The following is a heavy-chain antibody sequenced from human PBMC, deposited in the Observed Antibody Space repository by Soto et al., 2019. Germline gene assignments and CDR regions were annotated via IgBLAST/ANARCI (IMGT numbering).Heavy chain of an antibody. J-gene: IGHJ4*02. CDR3: VRDHFWAFDY. D-gene: IGHD7-27*01. Sequence: PGGSLRLSCAASGFTFSSNSINWVRQAPGKGLEWVSYISGSSSFMWYADSVKGRFTISRDDAKNSLYLQMNSLRDEDTAVHFCVRDHFWAFDYWGQGTLVTVSS. V-gene: IGHV3-48*02. CDR2: ISGSSSFM. CDR1: GFTFSSNS.